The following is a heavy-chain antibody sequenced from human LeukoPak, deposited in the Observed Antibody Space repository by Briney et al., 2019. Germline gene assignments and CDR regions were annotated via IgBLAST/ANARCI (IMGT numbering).Heavy chain of an antibody. V-gene: IGHV1-2*02. J-gene: IGHJ3*02. CDR1: GYTFTGYY. CDR2: INPNSGGT. D-gene: IGHD6-13*01. Sequence: ASVKVSCKASGYTFTGYYMHWVRQAPGQGLEWMGWINPNSGGTNYAQKFQGRVTMTRDTSISTAYMELSRLRSDDTAVYYCARGDRIAAAGWRAFDIWGQGTMVTVSS. CDR3: ARGDRIAAAGWRAFDI.